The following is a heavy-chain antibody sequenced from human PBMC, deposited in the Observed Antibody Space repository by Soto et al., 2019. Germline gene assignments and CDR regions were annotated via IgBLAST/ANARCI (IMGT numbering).Heavy chain of an antibody. D-gene: IGHD6-25*01. Sequence: QVQLQESGPGLVKPSQTLSLTCTVSGGSISSGDYYWSWIRQPPGKGLEWIGYIYYSGSTYYNPSPQSRVTISVDTSKNQFSLKLSSVTAADTAVYYCARDKAALYGMDVWGQGTTVTVSS. CDR1: GGSISSGDYY. J-gene: IGHJ6*02. CDR2: IYYSGST. CDR3: ARDKAALYGMDV. V-gene: IGHV4-30-4*01.